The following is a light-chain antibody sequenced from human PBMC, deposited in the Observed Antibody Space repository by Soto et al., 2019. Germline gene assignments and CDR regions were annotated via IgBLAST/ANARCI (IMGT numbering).Light chain of an antibody. Sequence: DIQMTQSPSSLSASVGDRVTITCRASQSFSSWLAWYQQKPGRPPKLLIYKASSLESGVPSRFSRSGSGTEFTLTISSLQPDDFATYYCQQYNSYPYTFGQGTKLEIK. CDR1: QSFSSW. V-gene: IGKV1-5*03. J-gene: IGKJ2*01. CDR3: QQYNSYPYT. CDR2: KAS.